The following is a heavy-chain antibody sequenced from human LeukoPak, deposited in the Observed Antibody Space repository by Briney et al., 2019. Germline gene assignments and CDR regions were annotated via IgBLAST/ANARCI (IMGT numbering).Heavy chain of an antibody. J-gene: IGHJ4*02. D-gene: IGHD6-13*01. V-gene: IGHV3-23*01. CDR1: GFTFSSYA. Sequence: GGSLRLSCAASGFTFSSYAMSWVRQAPGKGLEWVSAISGSGGSTYYADSVKGRFTISRGNSKNTLYLQMNSLRAEDTAVYYCAKDLGSSREAYYFDYWGQGTLVTVSS. CDR2: ISGSGGST. CDR3: AKDLGSSREAYYFDY.